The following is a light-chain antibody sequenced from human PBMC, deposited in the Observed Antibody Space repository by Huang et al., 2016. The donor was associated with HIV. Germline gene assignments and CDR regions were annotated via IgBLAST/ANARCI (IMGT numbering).Light chain of an antibody. CDR2: WAS. J-gene: IGKJ1*01. Sequence: DIILTQSPDSLAVSLGERASLSCRSSQSVYSTSTSNDYMAWFQQKPGQPPKLLLFWASTRESGVPDRFSGSGSGTHFTLTIANLEAEDAAIYYCQQYYSSPQTFGQGTRVEVK. CDR3: QQYYSSPQT. V-gene: IGKV4-1*01. CDR1: QSVYSTSTSNDY.